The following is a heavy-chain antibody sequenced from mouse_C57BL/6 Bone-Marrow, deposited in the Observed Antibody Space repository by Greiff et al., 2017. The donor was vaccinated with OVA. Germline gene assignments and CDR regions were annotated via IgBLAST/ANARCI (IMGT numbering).Heavy chain of an antibody. V-gene: IGHV1-15*01. Sequence: VKLQESGAELVRPGASVTLSCKASGYTFTDYEMHWVKQTPVHGLEWIGAIDPETGGTAYNQKFKGKAILTADKSSSTAYMELRSLTSEDSAVYYCTRRYYSNPWFAYWGQGTLVTVSA. CDR3: TRRYYSNPWFAY. D-gene: IGHD2-5*01. CDR1: GYTFTDYE. CDR2: IDPETGGT. J-gene: IGHJ3*01.